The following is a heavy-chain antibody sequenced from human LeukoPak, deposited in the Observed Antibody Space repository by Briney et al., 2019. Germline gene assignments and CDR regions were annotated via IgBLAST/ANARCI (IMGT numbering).Heavy chain of an antibody. D-gene: IGHD6-13*01. CDR3: ARLSIATAYYFDY. CDR1: GGSISSYY. V-gene: IGHV4-39*01. CDR2: IYYSGTT. Sequence: PSETLSLTCTVSGGSISSYYWGWIRQPPGKGLEWIGSIYYSGTTYYNPSLKSRVTISVDTSKNQFSLKLNSVTAADTAVYYCARLSIATAYYFDYWGQGTLVTVSS. J-gene: IGHJ4*02.